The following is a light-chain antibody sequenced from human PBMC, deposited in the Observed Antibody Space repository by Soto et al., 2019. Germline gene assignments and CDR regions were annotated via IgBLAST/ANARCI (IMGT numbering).Light chain of an antibody. J-gene: IGLJ2*01. CDR1: SSNIGSNT. V-gene: IGLV1-44*01. CDR3: ATWDDSLNGPV. CDR2: SNN. Sequence: QSVLTQPPSASGTPGQRVASSCSGSSSNIGSNTVNWYQQLPGTASKLLIYSNNQRPSGVPDRFSGTKSGTSASLAISGLQAEDEADYYCATWDDSLNGPVFGGGTKVTVL.